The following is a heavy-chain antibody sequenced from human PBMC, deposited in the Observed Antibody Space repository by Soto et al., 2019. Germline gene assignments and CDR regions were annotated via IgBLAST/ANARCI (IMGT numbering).Heavy chain of an antibody. CDR1: GFTFSSYA. CDR2: ILYDGSNQ. CDR3: AKEGRVGYSTRIFRRDNWFDP. J-gene: IGHJ5*02. D-gene: IGHD6-13*01. V-gene: IGHV3-33*06. Sequence: QVQLVESGGGVVQPGRSLRLSCEASGFTFSSYAMHWVRQAPGKGLEWVAAILYDGSNQYYADAVKGRFTISRDNSKNTLYLQMNSLRVEDTAVYYCAKEGRVGYSTRIFRRDNWFDPWGQGTPVTVSS.